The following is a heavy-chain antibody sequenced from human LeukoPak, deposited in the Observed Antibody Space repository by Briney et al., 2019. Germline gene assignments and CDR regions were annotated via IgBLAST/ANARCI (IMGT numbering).Heavy chain of an antibody. J-gene: IGHJ6*03. CDR1: GFTFSSYE. V-gene: IGHV3-48*03. CDR2: ISTSGSTI. Sequence: GGSLRLSCAASGFTFSSYEMNWVRQAPGKGLEWVSYISTSGSTIYYADSVKGRFTISRDSAKNSLYLQMNSLRAEDTAVYYCARAGYYMDVWGKGTTVTISS. CDR3: ARAGYYMDV.